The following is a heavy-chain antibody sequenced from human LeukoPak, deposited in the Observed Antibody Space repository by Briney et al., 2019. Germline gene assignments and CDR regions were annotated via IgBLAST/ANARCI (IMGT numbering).Heavy chain of an antibody. J-gene: IGHJ6*03. V-gene: IGHV3-30*02. D-gene: IGHD3-22*01. CDR2: IGYDGSKI. Sequence: GGSLRLSCAASGFTFSRSGMHWVRQAPGKGMEWATFIGYDGSKIYYADSVKGRFTISRDNSKNTLYLQMNSLRAEDTAVYYCAKEVGYYDSSGYYTRDYYYYYMDVWGKGTTVTVSS. CDR3: AKEVGYYDSSGYYTRDYYYYYMDV. CDR1: GFTFSRSG.